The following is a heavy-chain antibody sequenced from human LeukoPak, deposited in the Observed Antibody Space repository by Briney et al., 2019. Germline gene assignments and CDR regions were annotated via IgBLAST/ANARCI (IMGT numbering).Heavy chain of an antibody. Sequence: ASVKVSCKASGYIFTSYNIYWVRRAPGQGLEWMGIINPSGGTTNYAQKFKGRVTMTRDTSTSTVYMELSSLRSEDTAVYYCARFAVHRRLTVAGQFGLDYWGQGTLVTVSS. CDR1: GYIFTSYN. V-gene: IGHV1-46*01. CDR2: INPSGGTT. CDR3: ARFAVHRRLTVAGQFGLDY. J-gene: IGHJ4*02. D-gene: IGHD6-19*01.